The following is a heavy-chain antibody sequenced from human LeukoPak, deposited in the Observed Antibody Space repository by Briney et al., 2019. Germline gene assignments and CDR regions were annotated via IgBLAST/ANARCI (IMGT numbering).Heavy chain of an antibody. V-gene: IGHV3-9*01. CDR1: GFTFDDYA. D-gene: IGHD1-26*01. CDR2: ISWNSGSI. Sequence: QTGGSLRLSCAASGFTFDDYAMHWVRQAPGKGLEWVSGISWNSGSIGYADSVKGRFTISRDNSKNTLYLQMNSLRAEDTAVYYCAKKTIVGATVDAFDIWGQGTMVTVSS. J-gene: IGHJ3*02. CDR3: AKKTIVGATVDAFDI.